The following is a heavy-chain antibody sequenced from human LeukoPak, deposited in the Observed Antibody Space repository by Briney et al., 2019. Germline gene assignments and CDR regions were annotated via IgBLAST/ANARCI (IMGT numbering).Heavy chain of an antibody. J-gene: IGHJ3*02. Sequence: SETLSLTCTVSGGSISSYYWSWIRQPPGKGLEWIGYIYYSGSTNYNPSLKSRVTISVDTSKKQFSLKLSSVTAADTAVYYCARNLYYYDSSGYSNDAFDIWGQGTMVTVSS. V-gene: IGHV4-59*08. CDR1: GGSISSYY. CDR2: IYYSGST. CDR3: ARNLYYYDSSGYSNDAFDI. D-gene: IGHD3-22*01.